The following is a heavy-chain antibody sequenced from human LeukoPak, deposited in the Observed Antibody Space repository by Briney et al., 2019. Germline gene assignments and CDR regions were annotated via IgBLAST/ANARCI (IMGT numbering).Heavy chain of an antibody. CDR1: GFTFSSHE. CDR2: ISSSGSTI. Sequence: GGSLRLSCAASGFTFSSHEMNWLRQAPGKGLDWVSYISSSGSTIKYADSVKGRFTISRDNAKNSLHLQMNSLRAEDTAVYYCARDTGPTFPFDYWGQGALVTVSS. V-gene: IGHV3-48*03. J-gene: IGHJ4*02. D-gene: IGHD2/OR15-2a*01. CDR3: ARDTGPTFPFDY.